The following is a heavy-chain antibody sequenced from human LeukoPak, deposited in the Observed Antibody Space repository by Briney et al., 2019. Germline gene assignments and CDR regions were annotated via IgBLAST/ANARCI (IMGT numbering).Heavy chain of an antibody. V-gene: IGHV3-74*01. D-gene: IGHD1-1*01. CDR3: ARSAAGTYY. CDR2: LNTDGSST. Sequence: QPGGSLRLSCAASGFSFSSYWMHWVRQAPGKGLVWVSRLNTDGSSTNYADSVKGRFTISRDNAKNTLYLQMNSLRAEDTAVYYCARSAAGTYYWGQGTLVTVSS. J-gene: IGHJ4*02. CDR1: GFSFSSYW.